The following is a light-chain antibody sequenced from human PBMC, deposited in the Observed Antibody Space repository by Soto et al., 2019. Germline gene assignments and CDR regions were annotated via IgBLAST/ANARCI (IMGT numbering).Light chain of an antibody. CDR1: LSVSSY. V-gene: IGKV3-11*01. Sequence: VVTQSPPTLSLSPGERATLSCRTSLSVSSYLAWYQQKPGQAPRLLIYDASNRATGIPARFTGSGSGTDFNLTISTLEPEDFAVYYCQQYGSSPGTFGQGTKVDIK. CDR3: QQYGSSPGT. J-gene: IGKJ1*01. CDR2: DAS.